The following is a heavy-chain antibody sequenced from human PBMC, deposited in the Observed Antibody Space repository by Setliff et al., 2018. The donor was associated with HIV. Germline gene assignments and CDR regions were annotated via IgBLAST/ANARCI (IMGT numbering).Heavy chain of an antibody. J-gene: IGHJ4*02. D-gene: IGHD6-13*01. CDR3: ARESPSSSWFYFDF. V-gene: IGHV4-4*07. CDR2: VSSRGDT. CDR1: GGSISSYY. Sequence: SETLSLTCTVSGGSISSYYWSWIRQPAGKGLEWIGRVSSRGDTNYNPSLKSRVTISVDTSKNQFSLKLGSVTAADTAVYYCARESPSSSWFYFDFWGQGTLVTVSS.